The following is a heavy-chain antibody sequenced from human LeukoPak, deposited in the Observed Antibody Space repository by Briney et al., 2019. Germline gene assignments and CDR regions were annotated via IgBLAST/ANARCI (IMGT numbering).Heavy chain of an antibody. V-gene: IGHV5-51*01. CDR1: GYSFTSYW. CDR2: IYPGNSDT. D-gene: IGHD3-22*01. CDR3: AGSAPDYYDTVQAFDY. J-gene: IGHJ4*02. Sequence: GESLKISCKGSGYSFTSYWIGWVRQMPGKGLEWMWIIYPGNSDTRYSPSFQGQVTISADKSISTAYLQWSSLKASDTAMYYCAGSAPDYYDTVQAFDYWGQGTLVTVSS.